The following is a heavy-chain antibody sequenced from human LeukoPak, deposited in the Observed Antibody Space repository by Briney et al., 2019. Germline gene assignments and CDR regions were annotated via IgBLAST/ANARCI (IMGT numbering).Heavy chain of an antibody. D-gene: IGHD5-18*01. V-gene: IGHV3-33*01. CDR2: IWYDGSNK. J-gene: IGHJ4*02. CDR3: AREYGGYSYGYGVGY. Sequence: GGSLRLSCAASGFTFSSYGMHWVRQAPGKGLEWVAVIWYDGSNKYYADSVKGRFTISRDNSKNTLYLQMNGLRAEDTAVYYCAREYGGYSYGYGVGYWGQGTLVTVSS. CDR1: GFTFSSYG.